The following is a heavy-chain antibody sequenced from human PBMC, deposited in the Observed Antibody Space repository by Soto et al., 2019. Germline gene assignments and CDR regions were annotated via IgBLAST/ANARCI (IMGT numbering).Heavy chain of an antibody. CDR2: INHSGST. CDR3: ARVGSYHSTAFDI. Sequence: PSETLSLTCAVYGGSFSGYYWSWIRQPPGKGLEWIGEINHSGSTNYNPSLKSRVTTSVDTSKNQFSLKLSSVTAADTAVYYCARVGSYHSTAFDIWGQGTMVTVSS. J-gene: IGHJ3*02. D-gene: IGHD3-10*01. CDR1: GGSFSGYY. V-gene: IGHV4-34*09.